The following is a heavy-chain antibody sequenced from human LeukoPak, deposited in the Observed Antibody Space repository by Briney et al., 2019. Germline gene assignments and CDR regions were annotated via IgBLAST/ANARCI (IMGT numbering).Heavy chain of an antibody. D-gene: IGHD2-15*01. J-gene: IGHJ4*02. Sequence: ASVKVSCKASGYTFTGYYMHWVRQAPGQGLEWMGRINPNSGGTNYAQKFQGRVTMTRDTSISTAYMELSSLRSDDTAVYFCARRIRSDDFDFWGQGTLVTVSS. V-gene: IGHV1-2*06. CDR2: INPNSGGT. CDR3: ARRIRSDDFDF. CDR1: GYTFTGYY.